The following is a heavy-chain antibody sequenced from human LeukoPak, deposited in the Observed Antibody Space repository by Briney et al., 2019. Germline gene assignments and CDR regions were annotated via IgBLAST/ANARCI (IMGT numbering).Heavy chain of an antibody. CDR3: AKMVGWGARRYYYYYMDV. V-gene: IGHV4-34*01. CDR2: INHSGST. J-gene: IGHJ6*03. Sequence: PSETLSLTCAVYGGSFSGYYWSWIRQPPGKGLEWIGEINHSGSTNYNPSLKSRVTISVDASKNQFSPKLSSVTAADTAVYYCAKMVGWGARRYYYYYMDVWGKGTTVTISS. CDR1: GGSFSGYY. D-gene: IGHD1-26*01.